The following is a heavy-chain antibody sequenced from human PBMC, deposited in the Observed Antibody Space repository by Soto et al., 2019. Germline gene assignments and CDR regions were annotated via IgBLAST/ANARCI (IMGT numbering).Heavy chain of an antibody. CDR3: ARSYYHDSSGYPVCYFDY. Sequence: SETLSLTCAVSGGSISSGGYYWSWIRQHPGKGLEWIGYIYYSGSTYYNTSLKSLVTISVDTSKNQFSLKLSSVTAADTAVYYCARSYYHDSSGYPVCYFDYWGQGTLVTVSS. CDR1: GGSISSGGYY. V-gene: IGHV4-31*01. D-gene: IGHD3-22*01. J-gene: IGHJ4*02. CDR2: IYYSGST.